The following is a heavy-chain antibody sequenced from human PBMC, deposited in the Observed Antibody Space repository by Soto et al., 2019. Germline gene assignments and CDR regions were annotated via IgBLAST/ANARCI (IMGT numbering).Heavy chain of an antibody. J-gene: IGHJ4*02. D-gene: IGHD3-9*01. CDR1: GFTLGKYT. CDR2: SYSTGGT. V-gene: IGHV3-23*01. Sequence: QPGGSLRLSCAASGFTLGKYTMGWVRQAPGKGLEWVAESYSTGGTEYADSVKGRFTISRDNSKNTLFLQMNSLGVEDTALYYCARDREPDGIWTFDSWGQGTLVTVSS. CDR3: ARDREPDGIWTFDS.